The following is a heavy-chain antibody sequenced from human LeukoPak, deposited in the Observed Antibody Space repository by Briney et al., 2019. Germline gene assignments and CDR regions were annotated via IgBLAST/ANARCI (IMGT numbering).Heavy chain of an antibody. CDR2: IKHDGSEK. J-gene: IGHJ4*02. CDR3: ARDESYSSDY. CDR1: GFTFSNYW. V-gene: IGHV3-7*05. D-gene: IGHD6-13*01. Sequence: PGGPLRLSCAASGFTFSNYWMSWVRQAPGKGLGWVANIKHDGSEKYYVDSVKGRFTISRDNAKNSLYLQMNRLRAEDTAVYYCARDESYSSDYWGQGTLVTVSS.